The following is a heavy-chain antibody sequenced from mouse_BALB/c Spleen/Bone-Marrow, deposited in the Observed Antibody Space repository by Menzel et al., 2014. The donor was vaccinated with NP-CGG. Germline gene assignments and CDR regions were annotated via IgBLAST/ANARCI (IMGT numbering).Heavy chain of an antibody. V-gene: IGHV1-9*01. CDR2: ILPGSGST. D-gene: IGHD1-1*01. CDR3: ARNVSFPDWFAY. J-gene: IGHJ3*01. Sequence: QVQLQQSGAELMKPGASVKISCKATGYTFSSYWIEWVKQRPGHGLEWIGEILPGSGSTNYNEKFKGKATFTADTSSNTAYMQLSSLTSEDSAVYYCARNVSFPDWFAYWGQGTLVTVSA. CDR1: GYTFSSYW.